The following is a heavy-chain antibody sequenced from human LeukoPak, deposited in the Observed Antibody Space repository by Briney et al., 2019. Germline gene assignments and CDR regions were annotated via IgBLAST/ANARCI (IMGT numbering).Heavy chain of an antibody. D-gene: IGHD2/OR15-2a*01. J-gene: IGHJ6*03. V-gene: IGHV4-59*01. CDR1: GGSISSYY. Sequence: SETLSLTCTVSGGSISSYYWSWIRQPPGKGLEWIGYIYYSGSTNYNPSLKSRVTISVDTSKNQFSLKLSSVAAADTAVYYCARERGNCMDVWGKGTTVTVSS. CDR3: ARERGNCMDV. CDR2: IYYSGST.